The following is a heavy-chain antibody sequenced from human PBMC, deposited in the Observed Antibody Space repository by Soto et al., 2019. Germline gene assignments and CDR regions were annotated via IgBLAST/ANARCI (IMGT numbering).Heavy chain of an antibody. CDR2: ITYDGSNK. Sequence: VQLVESGGGVVQPGRSLRLSCAASGFTFSSYAMHWVRQAPGKGLEWVAVITYDGSNKYYGDSVKGRFTISRDDSKNALYLQMNSLKTEDTAVYYCTTDFDSSGYYQHYYYDYCLDVWGQGTLVTVSS. J-gene: IGHJ6*02. D-gene: IGHD3-22*01. CDR3: TTDFDSSGYYQHYYYDYCLDV. V-gene: IGHV3-30-3*01. CDR1: GFTFSSYA.